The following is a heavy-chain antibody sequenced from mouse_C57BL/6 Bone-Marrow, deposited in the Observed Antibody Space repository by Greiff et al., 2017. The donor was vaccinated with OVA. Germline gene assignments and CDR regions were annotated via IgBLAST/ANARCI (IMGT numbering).Heavy chain of an antibody. Sequence: VHLVESGPELVRPGASVKISCKAPGYTFTSPWMQWVRQRPGQGLEWIGEIFPGSGSTYYNEKFKGKATLTVDTSSSTAYMQLSSLTSEDSAVYFCASLYDDYDDYAMDYWGQGTSVTVSS. J-gene: IGHJ4*01. CDR2: IFPGSGST. V-gene: IGHV1-56*01. CDR1: GYTFTSPW. D-gene: IGHD2-4*01. CDR3: ASLYDDYDDYAMDY.